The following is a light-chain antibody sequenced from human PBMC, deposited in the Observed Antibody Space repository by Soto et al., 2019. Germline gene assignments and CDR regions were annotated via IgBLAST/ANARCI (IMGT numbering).Light chain of an antibody. CDR1: QSVSSSY. Sequence: EIVLTQSPGTLALSPGERATLSCRASQSVSSSYLAWYQQKPGQAPRLLMYGASSRASGIPDRFSGSGSGTDFTLTISRLEPEDFAVYYCQQYGTSPRTFGQGTKVEMK. V-gene: IGKV3-20*01. CDR3: QQYGTSPRT. CDR2: GAS. J-gene: IGKJ1*01.